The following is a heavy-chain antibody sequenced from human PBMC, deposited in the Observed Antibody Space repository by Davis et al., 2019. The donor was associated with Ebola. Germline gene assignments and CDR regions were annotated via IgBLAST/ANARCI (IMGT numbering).Heavy chain of an antibody. V-gene: IGHV3-23*01. CDR3: AKDTSNVWFDV. CDR2: ISSGGGAP. Sequence: GESLKISCAASGFTFSDYYMSWIRQAPGKGLEWVSDISSGGGAPYYADSVKGRFTISRDNSKNTLHLQMNSLRVEDTAIYYCAKDTSNVWFDVWGQGTMVTVSS. D-gene: IGHD6-19*01. CDR1: GFTFSDYY. J-gene: IGHJ3*01.